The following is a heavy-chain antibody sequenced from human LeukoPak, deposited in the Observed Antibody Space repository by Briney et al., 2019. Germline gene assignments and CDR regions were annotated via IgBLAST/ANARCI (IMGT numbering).Heavy chain of an antibody. J-gene: IGHJ4*02. CDR3: ARLRDLYNVFDH. V-gene: IGHV4-59*08. D-gene: IGHD3-16*01. CDR2: IHYSGST. CDR1: GVSISGYY. Sequence: SETLSLTCTVSGVSISGYYWSWLRQPPGKGLEWTGYIHYSGSTNSNPSLQSRAAISLDASRNQFSLKLTSVTAADTAVYYCARLRDLYNVFDHWGQGTLVTISS.